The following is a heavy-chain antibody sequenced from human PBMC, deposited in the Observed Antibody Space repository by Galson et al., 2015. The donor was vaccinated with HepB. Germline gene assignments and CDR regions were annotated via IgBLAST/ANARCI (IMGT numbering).Heavy chain of an antibody. CDR1: GFTFDDYA. D-gene: IGHD4-17*01. CDR2: ISWNSGSI. CDR3: AKEDWLTAVTSWGYFDL. V-gene: IGHV3-9*01. J-gene: IGHJ2*01. Sequence: SLRLSCAASGFTFDDYAMHWVRQAPGKGLEWVSGISWNSGSIGYADSVKGRFTISRDNAKNSLYLQMNSLRAEDSAVYYCAKEDWLTAVTSWGYFDLWGRGALVFVSS.